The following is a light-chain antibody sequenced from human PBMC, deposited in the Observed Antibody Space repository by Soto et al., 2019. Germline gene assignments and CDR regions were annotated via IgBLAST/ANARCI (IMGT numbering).Light chain of an antibody. J-gene: IGLJ1*01. CDR1: SSDVGGYNY. Sequence: QSVLTQPPSASGSPGQSVTISCTGTSSDVGGYNYVSWYQQHPGKAPKLMIYEVSKRPSGVPDRFSGSKSGNTASLTVSGLQAEDEADYYCSSYAGSNKGAFGTGTKVTVL. V-gene: IGLV2-8*01. CDR2: EVS. CDR3: SSYAGSNKGA.